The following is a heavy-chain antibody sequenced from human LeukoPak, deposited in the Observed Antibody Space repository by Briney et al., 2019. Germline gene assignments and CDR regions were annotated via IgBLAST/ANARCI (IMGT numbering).Heavy chain of an antibody. D-gene: IGHD1/OR15-1a*01. CDR3: ARSLAGTRSKFDN. J-gene: IGHJ5*02. CDR1: SGSISNYY. CDR2: IYYSGST. V-gene: IGHV4-59*08. Sequence: SETLSLTCTVSSGSISNYYWSWIRQPPGEGLEWIAYIYYSGSTNYNPSLKSRVTISVDTSKNQFSLNLNSVTAADTAVYYCARSLAGTRSKFDNWGQGSLVTVSS.